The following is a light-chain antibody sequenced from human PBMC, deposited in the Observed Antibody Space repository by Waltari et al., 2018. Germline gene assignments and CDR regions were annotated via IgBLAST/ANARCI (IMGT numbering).Light chain of an antibody. CDR1: PGISSN. CDR3: QQLNSYPIT. Sequence: IQLTQSPSSLSASVGDRVTITCRASPGISSNLAWYQQKPGKAPKLLISAASTLQIGVPLRFSGSGSGTDFTLTISSLQPEEFATYYCQQLNSYPITFGQGTRLEMK. J-gene: IGKJ5*01. CDR2: AAS. V-gene: IGKV1-9*01.